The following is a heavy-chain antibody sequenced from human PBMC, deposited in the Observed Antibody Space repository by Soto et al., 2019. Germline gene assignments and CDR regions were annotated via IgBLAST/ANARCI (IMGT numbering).Heavy chain of an antibody. CDR2: INHSGST. CDR1: GGSFSGYY. D-gene: IGHD6-13*01. J-gene: IGHJ6*03. V-gene: IGHV4-34*01. CDR3: ARCSSSWYYYYYYMDV. Sequence: SETLSLTCAVYGGSFSGYYWSWIRQPPGKGLEWIGEINHSGSTNYNPSLKSRVTISVDTSKNQFSLKLSSVTAADTAVYYCARCSSSWYYYYYYMDVWGKGTTVTVSS.